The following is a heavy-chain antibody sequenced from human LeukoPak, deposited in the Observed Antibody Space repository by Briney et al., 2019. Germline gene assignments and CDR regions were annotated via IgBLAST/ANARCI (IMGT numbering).Heavy chain of an antibody. CDR2: IKQDGTEI. CDR1: GFTFSSYW. V-gene: IGHV3-7*01. Sequence: GGSLRLSCAASGFTFSSYWMTWFRQAPGKGLEWVANIKQDGTEIFYVDSVRGRFIISRDNAENSLYLQMNSLRVEDTAVYYCARTPDGADYWGQGTLVTVSS. CDR3: ARTPDGADY. D-gene: IGHD3-10*01. J-gene: IGHJ4*02.